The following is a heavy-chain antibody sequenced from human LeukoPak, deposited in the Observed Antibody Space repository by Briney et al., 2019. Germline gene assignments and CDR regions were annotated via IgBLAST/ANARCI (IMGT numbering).Heavy chain of an antibody. CDR1: GFTFSSYS. D-gene: IGHD1-14*01. CDR2: ISSSSSNI. V-gene: IGHV3-21*01. CDR3: VKDNPLDY. Sequence: PGGSLRLSCAASGFTFSSYSMNWVRQAPGKGLEWVSSISSSSSNIYYADSVKGRFTISRDNAKNTLYLHINSLRAEDTAVYYCVKDNPLDYWGQGTLVIVSS. J-gene: IGHJ4*02.